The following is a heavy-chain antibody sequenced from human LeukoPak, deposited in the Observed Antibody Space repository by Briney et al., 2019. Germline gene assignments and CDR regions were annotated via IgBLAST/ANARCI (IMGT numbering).Heavy chain of an antibody. CDR1: EYTFTSYD. CDR2: MNPNSGNT. V-gene: IGHV1-8*01. D-gene: IGHD6-19*01. CDR3: AREGSGWYIRTFDY. Sequence: ASVKVSCKASEYTFTSYDINWVRQATGQGLEWMGWMNPNSGNTGYAQKFQGRVTMTRNTSISTAYMELSSLRSEDTAVYYCAREGSGWYIRTFDYWGQGTLVTVSS. J-gene: IGHJ4*02.